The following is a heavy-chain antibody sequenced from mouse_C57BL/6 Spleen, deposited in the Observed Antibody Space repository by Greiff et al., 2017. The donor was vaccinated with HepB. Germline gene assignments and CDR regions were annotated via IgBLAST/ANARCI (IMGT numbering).Heavy chain of an antibody. CDR3: ARRTPSDSLAWFAY. V-gene: IGHV1-26*01. CDR2: INPNNGGT. Sequence: EVQLQQSGPELVKPGASVKISCKASGYTFTDYYMNWVKQSHGKSLEWIGDINPNNGGTSYNQKFKGKATLTVDKSSSTAYIELRSLTSEDSAVYYCARRTPSDSLAWFAYWGQGTLVTVSA. CDR1: GYTFTDYY. J-gene: IGHJ3*01.